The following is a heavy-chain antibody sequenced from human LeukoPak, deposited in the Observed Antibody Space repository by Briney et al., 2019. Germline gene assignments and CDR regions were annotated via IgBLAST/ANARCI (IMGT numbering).Heavy chain of an antibody. J-gene: IGHJ4*02. Sequence: SETLSLTCAVYGGSFSGYYWSWIRRPPGKGLEWIGEINHSGSTNYNPSLKSRVTISVDTSKNQFSLKLSSVTAADTAVYYCARKSYHYGVDYWGQGTLVTVSS. CDR2: INHSGST. V-gene: IGHV4-34*01. CDR1: GGSFSGYY. D-gene: IGHD4-17*01. CDR3: ARKSYHYGVDY.